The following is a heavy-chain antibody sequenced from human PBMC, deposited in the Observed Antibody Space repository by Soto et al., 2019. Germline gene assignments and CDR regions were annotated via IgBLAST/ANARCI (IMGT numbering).Heavy chain of an antibody. CDR2: ISGSGGST. J-gene: IGHJ4*02. V-gene: IGHV3-23*01. CDR3: AKDLAVVVVPIGLGIDY. CDR1: GFTFRSYA. Sequence: EVQLLESGRGLVQPGGSLRLSCAASGFTFRSYAMSWVRQAPGRGLEWVSAISGSGGSTFYADSVKGRFTISRDNSKNTLYLQMNSLRAEDTALYYCAKDLAVVVVPIGLGIDYWGQGTLVTVSS. D-gene: IGHD2-15*01.